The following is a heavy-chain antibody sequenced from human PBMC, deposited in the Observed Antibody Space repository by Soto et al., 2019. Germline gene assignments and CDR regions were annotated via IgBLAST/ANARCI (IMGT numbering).Heavy chain of an antibody. Sequence: SVKVSCKASGGTFSSYAISWVRQAPGQGLEWMGGIIPILGTANYAQKFQGRVTITADESTSTAYMELSSLRSEDTAVYYCARGRKQRGGPKYYYYGMDVWGQGTTVTVS. CDR1: GGTFSSYA. D-gene: IGHD3-10*01. CDR2: IIPILGTA. J-gene: IGHJ6*02. CDR3: ARGRKQRGGPKYYYYGMDV. V-gene: IGHV1-69*13.